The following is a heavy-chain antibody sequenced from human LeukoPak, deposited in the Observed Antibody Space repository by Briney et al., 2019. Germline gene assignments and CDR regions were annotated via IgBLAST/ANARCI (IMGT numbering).Heavy chain of an antibody. D-gene: IGHD1-26*01. CDR1: GFTFSSYW. CDR2: IKQDGSEK. CDR3: ARGLVGTTSVYFDY. V-gene: IGHV3-7*04. Sequence: QTGGSLRLSCAASGFTFSSYWMSWVCQAPGKGLGWVANIKQDGSEKYYVDSVKGRFTISRDNAKNSLYLQMNSLRAEDTAVYYCARGLVGTTSVYFDYWGQGTLVTVSS. J-gene: IGHJ4*02.